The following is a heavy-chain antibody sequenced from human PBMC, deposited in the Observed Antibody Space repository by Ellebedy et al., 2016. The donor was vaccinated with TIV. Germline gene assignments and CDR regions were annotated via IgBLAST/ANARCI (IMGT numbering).Heavy chain of an antibody. Sequence: GESLKISCAASGFTFTDYAMNWVRQAPGKGLEWVANIKEDGSEEYYVDSVKGRFTISRDNAKNSLYLQMNSLRAEDTAVYYCVRDLHWSYFDWGQGTLVTVSS. D-gene: IGHD1-26*01. CDR3: VRDLHWSYFD. CDR1: GFTFTDYA. CDR2: IKEDGSEE. V-gene: IGHV3-7*03. J-gene: IGHJ4*02.